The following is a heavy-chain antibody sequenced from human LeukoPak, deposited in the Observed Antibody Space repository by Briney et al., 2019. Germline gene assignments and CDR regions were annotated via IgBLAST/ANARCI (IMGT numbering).Heavy chain of an antibody. CDR1: GFTVSSKY. J-gene: IGHJ2*01. CDR2: ISSGGGT. Sequence: PGGSLRLSCAASGFTVSSKYINWVRQAPGTGLEWVSVISSGGGTYFGDSVEGRFTISRDISKNTVYLRMEDLRAEDTAVYYCTRGQLGSRGYWSFDLWGRGTLVAVSS. V-gene: IGHV3-53*01. CDR3: TRGQLGSRGYWSFDL. D-gene: IGHD7-27*01.